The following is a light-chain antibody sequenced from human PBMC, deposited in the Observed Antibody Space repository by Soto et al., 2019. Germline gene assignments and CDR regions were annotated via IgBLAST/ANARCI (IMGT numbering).Light chain of an antibody. Sequence: QLVLTQSPSASASLGASVKLTCTLSSGHSSYALAWHQQQPEKGPRYLMKLNSDGSHSKGDGIPDRFSGSSSGAERYLTISSLQSEDEADYYCQTWGTGIHVVFGGGTKVTVL. J-gene: IGLJ2*01. CDR1: SGHSSYA. CDR3: QTWGTGIHVV. CDR2: LNSDGSH. V-gene: IGLV4-69*01.